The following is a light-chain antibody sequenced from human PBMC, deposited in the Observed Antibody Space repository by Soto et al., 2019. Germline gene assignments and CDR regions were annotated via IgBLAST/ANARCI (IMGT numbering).Light chain of an antibody. CDR2: STS. J-gene: IGKJ1*01. CDR1: QRFGSSN. CDR3: QQYGNSPWT. Sequence: DIVMTHSPATLSVAPRERVTLSCRASQRFGSSNLAWYQQKPGQAPRLLIYSTSSRATGIPDRFSGSGSGTDFTLTISRLEPEDFAVYYCQQYGNSPWTFGQGTKVDI. V-gene: IGKV3-20*01.